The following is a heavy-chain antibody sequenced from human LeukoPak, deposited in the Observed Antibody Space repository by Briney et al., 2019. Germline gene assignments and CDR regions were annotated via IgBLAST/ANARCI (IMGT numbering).Heavy chain of an antibody. J-gene: IGHJ6*02. CDR1: GFTFSSYG. Sequence: GGSLRLSCAASGFTFSSYGMHWVRQAPGKGLEWVAVISYDGSNKYYADSVKGRLTISRDNSKNTLYLQMNSLRAEDTAVYYCAKDFRWFGELLQFHYYYYGMDVWGQGTTVTVSS. CDR2: ISYDGSNK. D-gene: IGHD3-10*01. V-gene: IGHV3-30*18. CDR3: AKDFRWFGELLQFHYYYYGMDV.